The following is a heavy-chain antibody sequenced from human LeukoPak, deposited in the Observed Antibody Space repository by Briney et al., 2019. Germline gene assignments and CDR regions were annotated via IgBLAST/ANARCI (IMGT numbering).Heavy chain of an antibody. V-gene: IGHV1-69*04. Sequence: ASVKVSCKASGGTFSSYAISWVRQAPGQGLEWMGRIIPILGIANYAQKFQGRVTITADKSTSTAYMELSSLRSEDTAVYYCGRGIGIAVAYYGMDVWGQGTTVTVSS. J-gene: IGHJ6*02. D-gene: IGHD6-19*01. CDR2: IIPILGIA. CDR1: GGTFSSYA. CDR3: GRGIGIAVAYYGMDV.